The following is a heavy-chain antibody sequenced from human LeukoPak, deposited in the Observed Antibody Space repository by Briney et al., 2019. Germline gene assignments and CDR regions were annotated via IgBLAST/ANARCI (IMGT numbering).Heavy chain of an antibody. V-gene: IGHV4-39*07. D-gene: IGHD6-13*01. CDR2: INHSGST. CDR1: GGSISSSSYY. J-gene: IGHJ6*03. CDR3: ARGEQQLGDYYYYMDV. Sequence: PSETLSLTCTVSGGSISSSSYYWSWIRQPPGKGLEWIGEINHSGSTNYNPSLKSRVTISVDTSKNQFSLKLSSVTAADTAVYYCARGEQQLGDYYYYMDVWGKGTTVTISS.